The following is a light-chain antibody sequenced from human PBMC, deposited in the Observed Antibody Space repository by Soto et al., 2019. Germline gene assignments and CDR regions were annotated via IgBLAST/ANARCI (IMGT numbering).Light chain of an antibody. Sequence: QSALTQPPSASGSPGQSVTISCTRTKNDTGVYDFVSWYQHHPGKAPRLIIYEVVQRPSGVPDRFSGSKSGNTASLTVSGLQAADEADYFCKSYAGSNTYVFGSGTKVTVL. V-gene: IGLV2-8*01. CDR3: KSYAGSNTYV. CDR2: EVV. CDR1: KNDTGVYDF. J-gene: IGLJ1*01.